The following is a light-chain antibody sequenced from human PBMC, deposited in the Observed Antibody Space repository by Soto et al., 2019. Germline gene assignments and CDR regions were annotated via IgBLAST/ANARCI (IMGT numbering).Light chain of an antibody. CDR3: SSYTSSNTVV. CDR2: DVS. Sequence: QSALTQPASVSGSPGQSITISCTGTSSDVGDYNYVSWYQQHPGKAPKLMIYDVSNRPSGVSNRFSGSKSGNTASLIISGLQAEDEADYYCSSYTSSNTVVFGGGTKLTVL. J-gene: IGLJ2*01. V-gene: IGLV2-14*01. CDR1: SSDVGDYNY.